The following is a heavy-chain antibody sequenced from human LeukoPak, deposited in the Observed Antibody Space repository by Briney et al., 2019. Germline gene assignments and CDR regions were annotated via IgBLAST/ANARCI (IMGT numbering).Heavy chain of an antibody. Sequence: KPSETLSLTCAVYGGSFSGYYWSWIRQPPGKGLEWIGEINHSGSTNYNPSLKSRVTISVDTSKNQFSPKLSSVTAADTAVYYCARQKVNFRRWFDPWGQGTLVTVSS. CDR3: ARQKVNFRRWFDP. CDR2: INHSGST. D-gene: IGHD3-22*01. V-gene: IGHV4-34*01. CDR1: GGSFSGYY. J-gene: IGHJ5*02.